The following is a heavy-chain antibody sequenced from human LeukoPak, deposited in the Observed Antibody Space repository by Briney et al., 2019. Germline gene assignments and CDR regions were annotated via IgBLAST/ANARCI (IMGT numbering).Heavy chain of an antibody. CDR2: IYYSGST. D-gene: IGHD1-26*01. CDR3: ARVEGATFYYYYGMDV. J-gene: IGHJ6*02. V-gene: IGHV4-59*01. CDR1: GGSISSYY. Sequence: SETLSLTCTVSGGSISSYYWSWTRQPPGKGLEWIGYIYYSGSTNYNPSLKSRVTISVDTSKNQFSLKLSSVTAADTAVYYCARVEGATFYYYYGMDVWGQGTTVTVSS.